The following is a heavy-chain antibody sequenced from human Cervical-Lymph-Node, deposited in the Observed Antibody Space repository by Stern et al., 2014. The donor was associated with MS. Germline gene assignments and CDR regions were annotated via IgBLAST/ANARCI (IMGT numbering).Heavy chain of an antibody. V-gene: IGHV1-46*01. CDR2: INPSGDSV. J-gene: IGHJ2*01. CDR3: ATGGAAPRYFDL. CDR1: GYTFTTYS. Sequence: MQLVESGAEVKKPGASVIVSCKASGYTFTTYSMHWVRQAPGQGLEWMGIINPSGDSVTYAQAFQGRVTLTRDTSTSAVYMELSSLRSDDTAVYYCATGGAAPRYFDLWGRGTLVTVSS. D-gene: IGHD3-10*01.